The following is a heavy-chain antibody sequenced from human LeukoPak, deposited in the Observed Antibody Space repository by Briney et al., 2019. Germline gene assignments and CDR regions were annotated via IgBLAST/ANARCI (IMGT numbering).Heavy chain of an antibody. CDR2: ISGSGGST. V-gene: IGHV3-23*01. D-gene: IGHD2-2*01. Sequence: GGSLRLSCAASGFTFSSYAMSWVHQAPGKGLEWVSAISGSGGSTYYADSVKGRFTISRDNSKNTLYLQMNSLRAEDTAVYYCAKDRRTGVRSIVVVPAAIGGQGTLVTVSS. CDR3: AKDRRTGVRSIVVVPAAI. CDR1: GFTFSSYA. J-gene: IGHJ4*02.